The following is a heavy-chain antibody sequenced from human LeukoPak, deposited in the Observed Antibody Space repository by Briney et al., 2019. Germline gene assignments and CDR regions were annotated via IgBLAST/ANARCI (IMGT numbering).Heavy chain of an antibody. V-gene: IGHV4-34*01. CDR1: GGSFSGYY. J-gene: IGHJ4*02. CDR3: ARGQADDSSGYLTYFDY. D-gene: IGHD3-22*01. CDR2: INHSGST. Sequence: PSETLSLTCAVYGGSFSGYYWSWIRQPPGKGLEWIGEINHSGSTNYNPSLKSRVTISVDTSKNQFSLKLSSVTAADAAVYYCARGQADDSSGYLTYFDYWGQGTLVTVSS.